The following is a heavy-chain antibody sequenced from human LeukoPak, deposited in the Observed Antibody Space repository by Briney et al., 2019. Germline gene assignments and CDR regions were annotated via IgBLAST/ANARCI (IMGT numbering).Heavy chain of an antibody. V-gene: IGHV3-21*01. D-gene: IGHD6-6*01. CDR2: ISSSSTYI. CDR1: GFIFSSYN. CDR3: ARDGYSSSSLGY. J-gene: IGHJ4*02. Sequence: GGSLRLSCAASGFIFSSYNMNWVRQAPGKGLEWVSSISSSSTYIYYADSVKGRFTISRDNAKNSLYLQMNSLRDEDTAVYYCARDGYSSSSLGYWGQGALVTVSS.